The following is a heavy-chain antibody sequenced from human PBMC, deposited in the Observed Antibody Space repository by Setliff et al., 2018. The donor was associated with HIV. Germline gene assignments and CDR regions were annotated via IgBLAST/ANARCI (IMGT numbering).Heavy chain of an antibody. Sequence: SETLSLTCTVSGDFMFRPNYYLSWIRQPAGRGLEWLGHIYASGSANLHPFFRSRVTISDDTSKNQFSLTLASVTVADTAVYYCARQVDTLVRGVRALAHFDLWGRGALVTVSS. CDR1: GDFMFRPNYY. CDR3: ARQVDTLVRGVRALAHFDL. D-gene: IGHD3-10*01. J-gene: IGHJ2*01. CDR2: IYASGSA. V-gene: IGHV4-61*09.